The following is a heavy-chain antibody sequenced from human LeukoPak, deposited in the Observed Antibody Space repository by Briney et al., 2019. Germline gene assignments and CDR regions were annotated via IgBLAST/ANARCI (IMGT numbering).Heavy chain of an antibody. CDR1: GGSISSSSYY. CDR3: ARVGGYGSRIGTDP. Sequence: ASETLSLTCTVSGGSISSSSYYWGWIRQPPGKGLEWIGSIYYSGSTYYNPSLKSRVTISVDTSKNQFSLKLSSVTAADTAVYYCARVGGYGSRIGTDPWGQGTLVTVSS. V-gene: IGHV4-39*07. J-gene: IGHJ5*02. CDR2: IYYSGST. D-gene: IGHD3-10*01.